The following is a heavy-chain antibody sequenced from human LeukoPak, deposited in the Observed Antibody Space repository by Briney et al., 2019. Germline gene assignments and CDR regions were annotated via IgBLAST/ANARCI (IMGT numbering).Heavy chain of an antibody. Sequence: GGSLRLSCAASGFTFSSSWMSWVRQAPGKGLEWVANIKQDGSEKYYVGSVKGRFTISRDNAKNSLYLQMDSLRAEDTAVYYCARVATAMVDIAPYYFDYWGQGTLVTVSS. CDR2: IKQDGSEK. CDR1: GFTFSSSW. J-gene: IGHJ4*02. CDR3: ARVATAMVDIAPYYFDY. D-gene: IGHD5-18*01. V-gene: IGHV3-7*03.